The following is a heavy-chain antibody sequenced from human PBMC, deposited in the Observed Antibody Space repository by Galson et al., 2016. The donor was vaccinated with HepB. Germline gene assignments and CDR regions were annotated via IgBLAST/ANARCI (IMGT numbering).Heavy chain of an antibody. CDR1: GFTFSGYS. Sequence: SLRLSCAASGFTFSGYSMNWVRQAPGKGLEWVSSISSRSSYIYHADSVKGRFTISRDNAKNSLYLQMNSLRAEDTAVYYCARAFSRESGFDYWGQGTLVTVSS. V-gene: IGHV3-21*01. CDR2: ISSRSSYI. CDR3: ARAFSRESGFDY. J-gene: IGHJ4*02. D-gene: IGHD3-10*01.